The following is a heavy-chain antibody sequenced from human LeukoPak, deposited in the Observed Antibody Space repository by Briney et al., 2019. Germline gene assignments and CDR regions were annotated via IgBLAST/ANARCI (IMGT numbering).Heavy chain of an antibody. CDR2: ISGSSSYV. CDR1: GFTFSSYI. D-gene: IGHD6-19*01. Sequence: PGGSLRLSCGASGFTFSSYIMNWVRQAPGKGLEWVSCISGSSSYVYYADSVKGRFTISRDNAKKSLYLQMNSLRAEDTAVYYCARRSGIAVAGAFDYWGQGTLVTVSS. CDR3: ARRSGIAVAGAFDY. V-gene: IGHV3-21*01. J-gene: IGHJ4*02.